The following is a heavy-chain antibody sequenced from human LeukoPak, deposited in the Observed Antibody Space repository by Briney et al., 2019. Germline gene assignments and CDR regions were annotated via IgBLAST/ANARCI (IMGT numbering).Heavy chain of an antibody. J-gene: IGHJ4*02. CDR2: ISYSGTT. Sequence: SETLSLTCTVSGGSISSYYWSWIRQPPGKGLEWIGYISYSGTTYYNPSLKSRVTISVDTSKNQFSLKLSSVTAADTAVYYCATDVDIVATIYWGQGTLVTVSS. D-gene: IGHD5-12*01. CDR1: GGSISSYY. CDR3: ATDVDIVATIY. V-gene: IGHV4-59*12.